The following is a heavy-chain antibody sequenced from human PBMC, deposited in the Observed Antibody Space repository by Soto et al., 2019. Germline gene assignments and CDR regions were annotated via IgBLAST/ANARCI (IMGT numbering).Heavy chain of an antibody. J-gene: IGHJ6*02. V-gene: IGHV1-18*01. CDR3: ARGGYYDSSGSRNYFYYGMNV. Sequence: QVQLVQSGAEVKKPGASVKVSCKASGYTFSSYGINWVRQAPGQGLEWLGWVSPYDGYTNYAQILQGRVSMTTDTSTKTAYMEVRSLRSDDTAVYYCARGGYYDSSGSRNYFYYGMNVWDQGTTVTVSS. CDR2: VSPYDGYT. D-gene: IGHD3-22*01. CDR1: GYTFSSYG.